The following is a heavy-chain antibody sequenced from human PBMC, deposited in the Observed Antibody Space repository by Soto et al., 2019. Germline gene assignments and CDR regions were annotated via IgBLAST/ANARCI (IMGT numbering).Heavy chain of an antibody. J-gene: IGHJ4*02. CDR1: GESVSTNTAT. D-gene: IGHD3-10*01. CDR3: ARGAYGSGNGHFDY. CDR2: TYYRSKWYN. V-gene: IGHV6-1*01. Sequence: SHSLSLTCDISGESVSTNTATWNWIRQSPSRGLEWLGRTYYRSKWYNDYTVSVKSRITINPDTSKNQFSLQLNSVTPEDTAVYYSARGAYGSGNGHFDYWGQGTLVTVSS.